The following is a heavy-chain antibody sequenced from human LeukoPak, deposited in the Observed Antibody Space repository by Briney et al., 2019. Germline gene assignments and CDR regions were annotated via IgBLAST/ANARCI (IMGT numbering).Heavy chain of an antibody. V-gene: IGHV4-39*01. CDR3: ARYYYDSSGYYYLDY. D-gene: IGHD3-22*01. CDR1: GGSIGSSSYY. J-gene: IGHJ4*02. CDR2: MYYSGST. Sequence: SETLSLTCTVSGGSIGSSSYYWGWIRQPPGKGLGWIGSMYYSGSTYYSPSLKSRVTISGHTSKSQFSLKLGSVTAADTAVYYCARYYYDSSGYYYLDYWGQGTLVTVSS.